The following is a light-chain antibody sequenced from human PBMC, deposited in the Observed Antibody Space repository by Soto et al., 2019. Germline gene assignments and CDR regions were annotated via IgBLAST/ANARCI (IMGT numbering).Light chain of an antibody. CDR2: EVT. CDR1: SSDVGSYSH. V-gene: IGLV2-14*01. Sequence: QSVLTQPASVSGSPGQSHTISCSGTSSDVGSYSHVAWYQQFPGKTPKLIIYEVTYRPSGVSHRFSASKSGNTASLTISGLQAGDEADYYCISYTGSSTSYVFGTGTKLTVL. J-gene: IGLJ1*01. CDR3: ISYTGSSTSYV.